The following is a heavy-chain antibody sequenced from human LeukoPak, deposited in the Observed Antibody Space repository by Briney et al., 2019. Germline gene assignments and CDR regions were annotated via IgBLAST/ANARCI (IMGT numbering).Heavy chain of an antibody. D-gene: IGHD6-19*01. Sequence: GGSLRLSCAASGFTFSSSAMSWVRQVPGKGLEWVSGISASGGSTSYADSVRGRFTISRDNSKNTLYVQMNSLRDEDTAVYYCAKAGYSSGGSSWGQGTMVTVSS. V-gene: IGHV3-23*01. J-gene: IGHJ3*01. CDR1: GFTFSSSA. CDR2: ISASGGST. CDR3: AKAGYSSGGSS.